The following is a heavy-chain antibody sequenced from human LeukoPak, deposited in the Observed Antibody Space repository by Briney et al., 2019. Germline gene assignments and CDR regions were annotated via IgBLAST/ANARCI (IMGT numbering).Heavy chain of an antibody. V-gene: IGHV1-3*01. CDR1: GYTFTSYD. J-gene: IGHJ5*02. CDR2: INGDNGNT. Sequence: ASVKVSCKASGYTFTSYDINWVRQATGQRLEWMGWINGDNGNTKYSQKFQGRVTITRDTSAYTAYMELRSLRSADTAVYFCARAPYDILTGYSLNWFDPWGQGTLVTVSS. CDR3: ARAPYDILTGYSLNWFDP. D-gene: IGHD3-9*01.